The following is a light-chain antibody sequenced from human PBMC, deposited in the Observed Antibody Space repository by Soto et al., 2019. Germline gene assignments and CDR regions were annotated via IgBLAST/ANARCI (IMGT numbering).Light chain of an antibody. Sequence: QSVLTQSPSVSGAPGERVTISCTGSSSNIGAGYDVPWYQQLPGTAPTLPIYANNNRPSGVPDRFSGSKSGTSASLAITGLQADDEADYYCQSYDSSLSNSVFVGGTKVTVL. CDR3: QSYDSSLSNSV. J-gene: IGLJ2*01. CDR1: SSNIGAGYD. V-gene: IGLV1-40*01. CDR2: ANN.